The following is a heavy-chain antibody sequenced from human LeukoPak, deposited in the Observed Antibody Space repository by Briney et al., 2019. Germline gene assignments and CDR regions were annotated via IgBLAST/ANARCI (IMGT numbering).Heavy chain of an antibody. J-gene: IGHJ4*02. CDR3: ARDLTHLAMAGTGILGYFDY. D-gene: IGHD6-19*01. CDR2: ISYDGSDK. CDR1: GFTFSSYG. V-gene: IGHV3-30*19. Sequence: PGGSLRLSCEAFGFTFSSYGMHWVRQAPGKGLEWVSVISYDGSDKYYADSVKGRFTVSRDTFKNTLYLQMNSLRGDDTAVYYCARDLTHLAMAGTGILGYFDYWGQGILVTVSP.